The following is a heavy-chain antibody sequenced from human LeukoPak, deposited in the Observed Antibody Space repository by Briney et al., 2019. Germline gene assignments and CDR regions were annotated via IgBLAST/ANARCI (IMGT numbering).Heavy chain of an antibody. J-gene: IGHJ4*02. V-gene: IGHV1-46*01. D-gene: IGHD3-3*01. CDR1: GYTFTSYY. CDR2: INPSGGST. CDR3: ARGEIFGVVIMRFGY. Sequence: ASVKVSCKASGYTFTSYYMHWVRQAPGQGLEWMGIINPSGGSTSYAQKFQGRVTMTRDMSTSTVYMELSSLRSEDTAVYYCARGEIFGVVIMRFGYWGQGTLVTVSS.